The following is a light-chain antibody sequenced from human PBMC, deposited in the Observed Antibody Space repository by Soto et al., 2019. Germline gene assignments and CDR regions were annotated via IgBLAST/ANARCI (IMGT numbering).Light chain of an antibody. Sequence: EIVLTQSPATLSLSPGERATLSCRASESVSSFVAWYQQSPGQAPRLLIYDASSRATGIPARFSGSGSGTDFTLTISSLEPEDFAVYYCQQRSDWPLTFGGGTKVETK. J-gene: IGKJ4*01. CDR1: ESVSSF. CDR3: QQRSDWPLT. CDR2: DAS. V-gene: IGKV3-11*01.